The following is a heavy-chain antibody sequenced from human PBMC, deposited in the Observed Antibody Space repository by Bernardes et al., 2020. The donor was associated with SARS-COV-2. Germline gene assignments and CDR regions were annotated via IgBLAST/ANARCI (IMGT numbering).Heavy chain of an antibody. CDR1: GFTFSSSE. CDR2: ISSSASII. D-gene: IGHD5-12*01. Sequence: GGSLRLSCAASGFTFSSSEMNWVRQAPGKGLEWVSYISSSASIIYYADSVKGRFTISRDNAKNSLYLQMNSLRAEDTAVYYCARASVDIATRVFWFDPWGQGNVVNVAA. V-gene: IGHV3-48*03. J-gene: IGHJ5*02. CDR3: ARASVDIATRVFWFDP.